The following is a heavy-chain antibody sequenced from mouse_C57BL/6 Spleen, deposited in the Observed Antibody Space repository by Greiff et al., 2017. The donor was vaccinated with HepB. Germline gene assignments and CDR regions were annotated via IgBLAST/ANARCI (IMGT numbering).Heavy chain of an antibody. J-gene: IGHJ2*01. CDR1: GYTFTSYW. CDR3: ARVVGYFDY. CDR2: IDPSDSYT. Sequence: QVQLQQPGAELVKPGASVKLSCKASGYTFTSYWMQWVKQRPGQGLEWIGEIDPSDSYTNYNQKFKGKATLTVDTSSSTAYMQLSSLTSEDSAVYYCARVVGYFDYWGQGTTLTVSS. V-gene: IGHV1-50*01.